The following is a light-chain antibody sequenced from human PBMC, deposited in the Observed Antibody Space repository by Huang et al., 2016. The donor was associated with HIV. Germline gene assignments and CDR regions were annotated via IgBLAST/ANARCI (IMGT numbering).Light chain of an antibody. V-gene: IGKV3-15*01. Sequence: IVMTQSPATLSVSPGERVTLSCRASQSIYSDLAWYQQKPGQAPRRLIYNTSTRPIGIPDRFSGSGSGTEFTLTISSLQSEDFALYYCLQYNNWPQTFGQGTKVEIK. CDR2: NTS. CDR3: LQYNNWPQT. CDR1: QSIYSD. J-gene: IGKJ1*01.